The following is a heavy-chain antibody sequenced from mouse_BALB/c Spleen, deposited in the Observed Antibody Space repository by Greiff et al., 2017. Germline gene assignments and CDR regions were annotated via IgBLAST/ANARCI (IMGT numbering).Heavy chain of an antibody. J-gene: IGHJ3*01. CDR3: TRRGGTPAWFAY. D-gene: IGHD4-1*01. CDR1: GFTFSNYW. Sequence: EVQLQESGGGLVQPGGSMKLSCVASGFTFSNYWMNWVRQSPEKGLEWVAEIRLKSNNYATHYAESVKGRFTISRDDSKSSVYLQMNNLRAEDTGIYYCTRRGGTPAWFAYWGQGTLVTVSA. CDR2: IRLKSNNYAT. V-gene: IGHV6-6*02.